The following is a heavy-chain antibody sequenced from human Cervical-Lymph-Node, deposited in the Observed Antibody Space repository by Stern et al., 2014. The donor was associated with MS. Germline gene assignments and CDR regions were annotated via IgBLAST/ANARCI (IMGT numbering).Heavy chain of an antibody. CDR3: ASGLKVYSSSRPPDY. CDR2: ISSSSSYI. D-gene: IGHD6-13*01. Sequence: VQLEESGGGLVKPGGSLRLSCAASGFTFSSYSMNWVRQAPGKGLEWVSSISSSSSYIYYADSVKGRFTISRDNAKNSLYLQMNSLRAEDTAVYYCASGLKVYSSSRPPDYWGQGTLVTVSS. J-gene: IGHJ4*02. V-gene: IGHV3-21*01. CDR1: GFTFSSYS.